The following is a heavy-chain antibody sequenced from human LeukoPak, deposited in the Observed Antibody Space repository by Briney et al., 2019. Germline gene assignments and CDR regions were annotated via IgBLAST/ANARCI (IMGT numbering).Heavy chain of an antibody. CDR3: ARIAAAGQTAPR. D-gene: IGHD6-13*01. CDR1: GFIFSSYS. V-gene: IGHV3-48*04. CDR2: ISSSSSSTI. Sequence: PGGSLRLSCAASGFIFSSYSMNWVRQAPGKGLEWVSYISSSSSSTIYYADSVKGRFTISRDNAKNSLYLQMNSLRAEDTAVYYCARIAAAGQTAPRWGQGTLVTVSS. J-gene: IGHJ4*02.